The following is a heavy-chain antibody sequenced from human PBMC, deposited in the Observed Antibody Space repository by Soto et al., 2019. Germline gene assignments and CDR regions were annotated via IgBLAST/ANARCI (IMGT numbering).Heavy chain of an antibody. V-gene: IGHV1-69*13. CDR1: GGTFSTYG. Sequence: QVQLVQSGAGVKKPGSSVKVSCKASGGTFSTYGINWVRLAPGQGLEWMGWIIPKFGTTKNAQKFQGRVTLTADESTNTAYMELKYLRSEDTAVYFCAREVDPYYGGNSLSLDYWGQGTPVTVSS. CDR2: IIPKFGTT. D-gene: IGHD4-17*01. CDR3: AREVDPYYGGNSLSLDY. J-gene: IGHJ4*02.